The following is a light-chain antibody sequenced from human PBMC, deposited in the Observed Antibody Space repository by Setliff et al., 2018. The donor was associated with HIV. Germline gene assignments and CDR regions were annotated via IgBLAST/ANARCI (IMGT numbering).Light chain of an antibody. CDR1: SSDFGGYNY. CDR3: CSYVGSYKV. CDR2: DVS. J-gene: IGLJ1*01. V-gene: IGLV2-11*01. Sequence: QSALTQPRSVSGSPGQSVTISCTGTSSDFGGYNYVSWYQQHPGKAPKLMIYDVSKRPSGVPDRFSGSKSGNTASLTISGLQAEDEADYYCCSYVGSYKVFGTGTKVTVL.